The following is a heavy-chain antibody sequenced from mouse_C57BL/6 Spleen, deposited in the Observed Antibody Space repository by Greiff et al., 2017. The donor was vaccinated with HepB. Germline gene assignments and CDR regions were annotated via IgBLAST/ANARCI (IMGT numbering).Heavy chain of an antibody. CDR1: GFTFSDYG. J-gene: IGHJ2*01. CDR2: ISSGSSTI. CDR3: AATGDFDY. Sequence: EVKLMESGGGLVKPGGSLKLSCAASGFTFSDYGMHWVRQAPEKGLEWVAYISSGSSTIYYAATVKGRFTISRDNAKNTLFLQMTSLRSEDTAMYYCAATGDFDYWGQGTTLTVSS. V-gene: IGHV5-17*01. D-gene: IGHD1-1*01.